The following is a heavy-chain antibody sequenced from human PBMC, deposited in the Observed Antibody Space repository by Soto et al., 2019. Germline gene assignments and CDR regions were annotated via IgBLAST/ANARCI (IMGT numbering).Heavy chain of an antibody. CDR3: ARDKDWAFDY. V-gene: IGHV3-48*03. Sequence: EVQLVESGGSLVQPGGSLRLSCVASGFTFSSYSIVWVRQAPGKGLEWLSYIFTTGTTMYYADSVKGRFTVSRDNAKNSVFLLLNSLRAEDTAVYYCARDKDWAFDYWGKGTLVTVSS. D-gene: IGHD3-9*01. CDR1: GFTFSSYS. CDR2: IFTTGTTM. J-gene: IGHJ4*02.